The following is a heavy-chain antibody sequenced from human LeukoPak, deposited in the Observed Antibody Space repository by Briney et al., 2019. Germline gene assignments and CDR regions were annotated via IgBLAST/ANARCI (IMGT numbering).Heavy chain of an antibody. J-gene: IGHJ4*02. CDR2: ISSSGSTI. CDR3: ARTFDN. CDR1: GFTLTTYE. Sequence: GGALRLLCAASGFTLTTYEMNWVRQAPGKGLEWVSYISSSGSTIYYADSVKGRFTISRDNAKSSLFLQMNSLRAEDTAVYYCARTFDNWGQGTLVTVSS. V-gene: IGHV3-48*03.